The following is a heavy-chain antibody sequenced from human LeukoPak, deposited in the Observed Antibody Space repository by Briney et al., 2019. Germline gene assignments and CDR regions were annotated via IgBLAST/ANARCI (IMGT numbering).Heavy chain of an antibody. J-gene: IGHJ4*02. Sequence: SETLSLTCTVSGGSISSYYWSWIRQPPGKGLEWIANIYYSGTTFYNPSLKSRVTISVDTSKNQFSLKLSSLTAADTAVYYCARLASGGNSVDDYWGQGTLVTVSS. V-gene: IGHV4-59*04. CDR3: ARLASGGNSVDDY. CDR1: GGSISSYY. CDR2: IYYSGTT. D-gene: IGHD4-23*01.